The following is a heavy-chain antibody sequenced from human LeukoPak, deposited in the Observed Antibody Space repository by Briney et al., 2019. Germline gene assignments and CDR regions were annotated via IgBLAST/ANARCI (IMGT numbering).Heavy chain of an antibody. CDR2: ISYDGSNK. J-gene: IGHJ4*02. CDR3: ARDRRIVGAFFGY. V-gene: IGHV3-30-3*01. CDR1: GFTFSSYA. D-gene: IGHD1-26*01. Sequence: PGGSLRLSCAASGFTFSSYAMHWVRQAPGKGLEWVAVISYDGSNKYYADSVKGRFTISRDNSKNTLYLQMNSLRAEDTAVYYCARDRRIVGAFFGYWGQGTLVTVSS.